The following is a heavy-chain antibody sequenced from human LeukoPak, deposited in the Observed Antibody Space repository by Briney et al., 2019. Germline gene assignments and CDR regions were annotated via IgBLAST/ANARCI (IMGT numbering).Heavy chain of an antibody. Sequence: GASVTVSCKASGGIFITFAISWVRQAPGQGREWMGGTIPIFHTGNYAQKVQGRGRVTADEATSTAYMEVSSLRSEDTAVYYCARGSFAHYGSGSYYNVNWFDPWGQGTLVTVSS. CDR2: TIPIFHTG. D-gene: IGHD3-10*01. CDR1: GGIFITFA. J-gene: IGHJ5*02. V-gene: IGHV1-69*13. CDR3: ARGSFAHYGSGSYYNVNWFDP.